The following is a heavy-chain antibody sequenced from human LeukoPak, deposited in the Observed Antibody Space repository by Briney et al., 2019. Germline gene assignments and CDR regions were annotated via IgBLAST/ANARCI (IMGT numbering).Heavy chain of an antibody. Sequence: SETLSLTCAVYGGSFSGYYWSWIRQPPGKGLEWIGEINHSGSTNYNPSLKSRVTISVDTSKNQFSLKLSSVTAADTAVYYCARGDTIFGVVTPTGLDYWGQGTLVTVSS. CDR3: ARGDTIFGVVTPTGLDY. D-gene: IGHD3-3*01. V-gene: IGHV4-34*01. CDR2: INHSGST. CDR1: GGSFSGYY. J-gene: IGHJ4*02.